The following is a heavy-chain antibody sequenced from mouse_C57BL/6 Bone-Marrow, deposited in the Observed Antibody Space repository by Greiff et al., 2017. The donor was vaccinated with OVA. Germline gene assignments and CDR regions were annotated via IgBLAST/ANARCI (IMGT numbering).Heavy chain of an antibody. Sequence: QVQLQQPGAELVKPGASVKMSCKASGYTFTSYWITWVKQRPGQGLEWIGDIYPGSGSTNYNEKFKSKATLTADTSSSTAYMQLSSLPSEDSAVYCCARGGDYEEKDYWGKGTTLTVSS. CDR2: IYPGSGST. CDR3: ARGGDYEEKDY. D-gene: IGHD2-4*01. V-gene: IGHV1-55*01. CDR1: GYTFTSYW. J-gene: IGHJ2*01.